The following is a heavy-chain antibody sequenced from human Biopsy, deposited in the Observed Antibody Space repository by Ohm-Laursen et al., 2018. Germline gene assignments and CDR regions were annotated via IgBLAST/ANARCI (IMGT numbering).Heavy chain of an antibody. J-gene: IGHJ6*02. CDR2: IIPIVDIV. D-gene: IGHD3-10*01. CDR3: ARGGSGSGYYGMDV. V-gene: IGHV1-69*04. CDR1: GDTFNKYG. Sequence: SVKVSCKSSGDTFNKYGIFWVRQAPGQGLEWMGRIIPIVDIVNYAQRFQGRVTTTADKPTSTDYLDLSSLISEGTAVYYCARGGSGSGYYGMDVWGQGKTVTVSS.